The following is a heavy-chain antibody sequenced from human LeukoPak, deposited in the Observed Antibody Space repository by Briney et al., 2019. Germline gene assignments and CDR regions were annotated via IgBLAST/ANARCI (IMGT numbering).Heavy chain of an antibody. Sequence: GGSLRLSCAASGFTFSNYWMTWVRQAPGKGLEWVANIKQDGSEKYYVDSVKGRFTISRDNAMNSLYLQMNSLRAEDTAVYYCARSETTYYYDSSVYFYYYYGMDVWGQGTTVTVSS. V-gene: IGHV3-7*01. CDR1: GFTFSNYW. D-gene: IGHD3-22*01. CDR2: IKQDGSEK. J-gene: IGHJ6*02. CDR3: ARSETTYYYDSSVYFYYYYGMDV.